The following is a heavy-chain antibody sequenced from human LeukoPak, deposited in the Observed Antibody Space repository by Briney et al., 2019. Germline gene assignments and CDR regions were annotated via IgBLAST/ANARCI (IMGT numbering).Heavy chain of an antibody. Sequence: GASVKVSCKASGYTFTGYYMHWVRQAPGQGLEWMGWINPDSGATNYAQRFQGRVTMTRDTSISTAYMELSRLRSDDTALYYCARSEMADYWGQGTLVIVSS. CDR2: INPDSGAT. CDR3: ARSEMADY. CDR1: GYTFTGYY. D-gene: IGHD1-14*01. J-gene: IGHJ4*02. V-gene: IGHV1-2*02.